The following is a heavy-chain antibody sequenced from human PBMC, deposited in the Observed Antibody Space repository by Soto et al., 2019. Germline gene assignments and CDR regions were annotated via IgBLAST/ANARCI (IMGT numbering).Heavy chain of an antibody. J-gene: IGHJ1*01. CDR2: ISHDGSNR. V-gene: IGHV3-30*03. CDR1: GFTFSSYG. CDR3: FGNLFWRGY. Sequence: QVQLVESGGGVVQPGRSLRLSCAASGFTFSSYGMHWVRQAPGKGLEWISLISHDGSNRYYADSVKGRFTISRDNSNNTLLLQVSSLRPEDSAMYYCFGNLFWRGYWGQGALVTVSS. D-gene: IGHD3-16*01.